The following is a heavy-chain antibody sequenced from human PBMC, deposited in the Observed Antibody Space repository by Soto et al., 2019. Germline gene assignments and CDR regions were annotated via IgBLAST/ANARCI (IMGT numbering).Heavy chain of an antibody. CDR3: ARVCGGDCHYGMDV. D-gene: IGHD2-21*02. J-gene: IGHJ6*02. CDR1: GVSISSGGYY. V-gene: IGHV4-31*03. CDR2: IYYSGST. Sequence: TLSLTCTVSGVSISSGGYYWSCFRQHPGKGLEWIGYIYYSGSTYYNPSLKSRVTISVDTSKNQFSLKLSSVTAADTAVHYCARVCGGDCHYGMDVWGQGTTVT.